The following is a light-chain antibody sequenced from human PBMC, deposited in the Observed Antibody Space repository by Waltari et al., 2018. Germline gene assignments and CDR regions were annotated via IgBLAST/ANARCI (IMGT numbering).Light chain of an antibody. CDR1: QSISNN. CDR2: GAS. J-gene: IGKJ4*01. V-gene: IGKV3D-15*01. Sequence: EIVMTQSPATLSVSPGERATLSCRASQSISNNLAWYQQTPGQPPRLLIYGASTRATGIPARFSGSGSGTEFTLTISSLQSEDFVVYYCQQYHISPLTFGGGTKVEIK. CDR3: QQYHISPLT.